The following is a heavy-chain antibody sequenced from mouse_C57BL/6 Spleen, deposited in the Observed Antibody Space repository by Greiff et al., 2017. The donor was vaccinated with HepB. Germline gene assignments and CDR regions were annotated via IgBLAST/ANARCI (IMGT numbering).Heavy chain of an antibody. CDR2: ISDGGSYT. CDR1: GFTFSSYA. Sequence: EVQRVESGGGLVKPGGSLKLSCAASGFTFSSYAMSWVRQTPEKRLEWVATISDGGSYTYYPDNVKGRFTISRDNAKNNLYLQMSHLKSEDTAMYYCAREELTGTFDYWGQGTTLTVSS. CDR3: AREELTGTFDY. V-gene: IGHV5-4*01. D-gene: IGHD4-1*01. J-gene: IGHJ2*01.